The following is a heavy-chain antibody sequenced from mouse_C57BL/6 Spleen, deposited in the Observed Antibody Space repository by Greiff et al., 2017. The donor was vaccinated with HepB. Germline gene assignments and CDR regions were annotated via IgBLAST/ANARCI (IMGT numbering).Heavy chain of an antibody. CDR2: ISSGGSYT. V-gene: IGHV5-6*01. Sequence: EVKVVESGGDLVKPGGSLKLSCAASGFTFSSYGMSWVRQTPDKRLEWVATISSGGSYTYYPDSVKGRFTISRDNAKNTLYLQMSSLKSEDTAMYYCASHYGSSGAWFAYWGQGTLVTVSA. CDR3: ASHYGSSGAWFAY. J-gene: IGHJ3*01. D-gene: IGHD1-1*01. CDR1: GFTFSSYG.